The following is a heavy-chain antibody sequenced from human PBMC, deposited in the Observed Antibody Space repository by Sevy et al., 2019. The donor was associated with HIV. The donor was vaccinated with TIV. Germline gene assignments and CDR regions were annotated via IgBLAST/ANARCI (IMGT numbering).Heavy chain of an antibody. CDR1: GYIFGIYD. CDR3: ARGRAPDIGRYYFDS. CDR2: ITPDSGDR. Sequence: ASVKVSCKASGYIFGIYDISWVRQAPGQGLEWMGWITPDSGDRNYAQKLQGRVTMTTDTSTRTSYMELRSLTSDDAGIYYCARGRAPDIGRYYFDSWAQGTLVTVSS. D-gene: IGHD1-26*01. V-gene: IGHV1-18*01. J-gene: IGHJ4*02.